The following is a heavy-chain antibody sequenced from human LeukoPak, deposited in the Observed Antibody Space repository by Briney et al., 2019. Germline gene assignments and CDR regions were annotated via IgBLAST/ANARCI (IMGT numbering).Heavy chain of an antibody. J-gene: IGHJ4*02. CDR3: ARVGGREVTAIRAFDY. V-gene: IGHV4-31*03. Sequence: PSETLSPTCTVSGGSISSGGYYWNWIRQHPGKGLEWIGYIYYSGSTYYNPSLESRLTISVDTSENQFSLKLSSVTAADTAVYYCARVGGREVTAIRAFDYWGQGTLVTVSS. CDR2: IYYSGST. D-gene: IGHD2-21*02. CDR1: GGSISSGGYY.